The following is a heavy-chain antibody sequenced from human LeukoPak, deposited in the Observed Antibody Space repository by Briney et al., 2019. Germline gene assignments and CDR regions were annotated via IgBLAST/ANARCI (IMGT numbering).Heavy chain of an antibody. CDR1: GFTFSSYW. J-gene: IGHJ4*02. CDR2: INEDATTI. CDR3: VRDLILVWTPGDDFDH. V-gene: IGHV3-74*03. Sequence: GGSLRLSCVASGFTFSSYWMHWVRQAPGKGLEWVARINEDATTITHADSVRGRFTISRENAKNTVYLQMNRLRAEDTAVYYCVRDLILVWTPGDDFDHWGQGTLVTVSS. D-gene: IGHD3-16*01.